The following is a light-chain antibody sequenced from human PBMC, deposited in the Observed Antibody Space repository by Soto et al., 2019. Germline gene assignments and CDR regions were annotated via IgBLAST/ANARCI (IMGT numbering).Light chain of an antibody. J-gene: IGKJ4*01. Sequence: EIVMTKSPATLSVSPGERATLSCRASQTVSSSLAWYQQKPGQAPRLLIYDASTRATGIPDRFSGSGSGTQFTLTISSLQSEDSAVYYCHQYNDWPPLTFGGGTKVEI. CDR1: QTVSSS. CDR2: DAS. CDR3: HQYNDWPPLT. V-gene: IGKV3-15*01.